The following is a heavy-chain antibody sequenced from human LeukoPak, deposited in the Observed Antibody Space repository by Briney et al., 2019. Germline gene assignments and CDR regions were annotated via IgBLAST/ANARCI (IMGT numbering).Heavy chain of an antibody. J-gene: IGHJ6*03. CDR3: ARFAAGGSYYYYMDV. D-gene: IGHD6-25*01. V-gene: IGHV3-48*01. CDR2: IGTSSTTI. Sequence: GGSLRLSCAASGFTFSSSNMNWVRQPPGKGLEWVSNIGTSSTTIYYADSVKGRFTISRDNAKNSLYLQMNSLRADDTAVYYCARFAAGGSYYYYMDVWGKGTTVTVSS. CDR1: GFTFSSSN.